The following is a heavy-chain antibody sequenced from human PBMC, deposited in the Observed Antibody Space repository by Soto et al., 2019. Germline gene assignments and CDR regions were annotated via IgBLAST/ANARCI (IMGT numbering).Heavy chain of an antibody. J-gene: IGHJ2*01. CDR3: ASTMYDSSAYYYWYLGL. Sequence: QVELVQSGAEVKKPGSSVKVSCQASEDTFRNYAISWVRQAPGQGLEWMGGIIPIFGTANYAQKFQGRVTIAADTSANTVYLELSRLRSEDTVVYYCASTMYDSSAYYYWYLGLWGRGTLVTVSS. V-gene: IGHV1-69*06. CDR1: EDTFRNYA. CDR2: IIPIFGTA. D-gene: IGHD3-22*01.